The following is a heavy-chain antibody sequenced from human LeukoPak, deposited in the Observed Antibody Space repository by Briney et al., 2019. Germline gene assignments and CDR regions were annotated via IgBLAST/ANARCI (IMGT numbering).Heavy chain of an antibody. D-gene: IGHD6-13*01. Sequence: ASVKVSCKASGFTFTTHDYNWVRQATGQGLEWMGWMNPNSGNTGYAQRFQGRVTMTRDTSVTTVYMELSSLTSDDTAVYYCMRDARGAAAADDAFDIWGQGTMVTVSS. CDR2: MNPNSGNT. J-gene: IGHJ3*02. CDR3: MRDARGAAAADDAFDI. CDR1: GFTFTTHD. V-gene: IGHV1-8*01.